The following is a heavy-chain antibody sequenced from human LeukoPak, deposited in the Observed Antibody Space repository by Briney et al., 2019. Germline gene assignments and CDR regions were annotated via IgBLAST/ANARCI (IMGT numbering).Heavy chain of an antibody. V-gene: IGHV3-48*03. CDR2: ISSSGGPI. CDR3: ASDGGDSRPYWYFDL. J-gene: IGHJ2*01. Sequence: PGGSLRLSCAASGLTFSRSEMNWVRQAPGKGLEWISYISSSGGPIYYADSVKGRFTVSRDNAKNSLYLQMNSLRAEDTAVYYCASDGGDSRPYWYFDLWGRGTLVTVSS. D-gene: IGHD2-21*02. CDR1: GLTFSRSE.